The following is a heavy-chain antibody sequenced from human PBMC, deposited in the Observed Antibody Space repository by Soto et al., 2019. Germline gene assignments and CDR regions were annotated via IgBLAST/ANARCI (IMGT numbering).Heavy chain of an antibody. CDR2: INHSGST. Sequence: SETTSLTCAVYGGSFSGYYWSWIRQPPGKGLEWIGEINHSGSTNYNPSLKSRVTISVDTSKNQFSLKLSSVTAADTAVYCCARGFSSHTGTTYAFDIWGKGTMVTAS. D-gene: IGHD1-1*01. CDR1: GGSFSGYY. J-gene: IGHJ3*02. V-gene: IGHV4-34*01. CDR3: ARGFSSHTGTTYAFDI.